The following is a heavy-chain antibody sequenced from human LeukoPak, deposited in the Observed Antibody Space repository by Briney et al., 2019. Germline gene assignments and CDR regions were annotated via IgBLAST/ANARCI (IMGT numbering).Heavy chain of an antibody. CDR1: GFTFTDAW. J-gene: IGHJ4*02. CDR2: IKSRSDGGTI. CDR3: TTEYWAAAGTTFRYFHY. D-gene: IGHD6-13*01. V-gene: IGHV3-15*01. Sequence: GGSLRLSCAASGFTFTDAWMSWVRQAPGKGLEWVGRIKSRSDGGTIDYAAPVKGRFTISRDDSKNTLYLQMNSLTTEDTAVYYCTTEYWAAAGTTFRYFHYWGQGTLVTVSS.